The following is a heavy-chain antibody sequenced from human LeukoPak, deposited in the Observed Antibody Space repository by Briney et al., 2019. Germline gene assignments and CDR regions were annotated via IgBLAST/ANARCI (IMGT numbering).Heavy chain of an antibody. J-gene: IGHJ3*02. CDR3: ARDPMYSGSYTVGAFDI. V-gene: IGHV1-18*01. CDR2: ISPHNGNT. D-gene: IGHD1-26*01. CDR1: GYTFTSFG. Sequence: ASVKVSCKASGYTFTSFGLSWMRQASGQGLEWMGWISPHNGNTNYAQKLQGRVTMTADTSTRTAYMELRSLRSDDTAVYYCARDPMYSGSYTVGAFDIWGQGTMVTVSS.